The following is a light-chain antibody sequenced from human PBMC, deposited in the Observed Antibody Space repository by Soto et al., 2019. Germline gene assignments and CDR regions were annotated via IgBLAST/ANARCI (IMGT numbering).Light chain of an antibody. V-gene: IGLV7-43*01. CDR3: LVYYDSAWV. J-gene: IGLJ3*02. Sequence: QTVVTQEPSLTVSPGGTVTLTCTSSTGAVTSGYYPNWFQQKPGQTPRALIYGVSNRHSWTPARFSGSLLGGKAALTLSGAQPEYEADYYCLVYYDSAWVFGGGTKLTVL. CDR1: TGAVTSGYY. CDR2: GVS.